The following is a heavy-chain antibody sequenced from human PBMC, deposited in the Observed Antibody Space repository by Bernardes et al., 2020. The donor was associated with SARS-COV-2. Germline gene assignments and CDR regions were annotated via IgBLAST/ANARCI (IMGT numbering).Heavy chain of an antibody. CDR2: IYSSGNS. Sequence: SETLSLTCTVSRGSISSSNYYWGWIRQSTGKGLEWIASIYSSGNSYYNPSFQSRVRASVDTSKNQFSLRLSFVTVADTAMYYCAGSSCGIDCYIGGLRSWDYGMDVWGQGTTVTVSS. J-gene: IGHJ6*02. D-gene: IGHD2-21*01. CDR1: RGSISSSNYY. CDR3: AGSSCGIDCYIGGLRSWDYGMDV. V-gene: IGHV4-39*01.